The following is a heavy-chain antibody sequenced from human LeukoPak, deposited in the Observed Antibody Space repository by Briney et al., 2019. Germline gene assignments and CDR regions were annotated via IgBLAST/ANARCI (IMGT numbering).Heavy chain of an antibody. V-gene: IGHV3-21*01. J-gene: IGHJ3*01. CDR2: ISSSSAHI. CDR1: GFSFSTYS. Sequence: GGSLRLSCAASGFSFSTYSMNWVRQAPGKGLEWVSSISSSSAHIFYADSVKGRFSISRDNAKNSLYLQMNSLRVEDTAVYYCTSRYCTTTNCYPFDFWGQGTMVTVSS. D-gene: IGHD2-2*01. CDR3: TSRYCTTTNCYPFDF.